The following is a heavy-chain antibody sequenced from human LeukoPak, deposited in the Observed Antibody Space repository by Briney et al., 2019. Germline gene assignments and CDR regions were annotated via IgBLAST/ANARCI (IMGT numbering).Heavy chain of an antibody. Sequence: GGSLRLSCAASGFTFSSYSMNWVRQAPGKGLEWVSYISSSSTIYYADSVKGRFTISRDNAKNSLYLQMNSLRAEDTAVYYCARDSPLDYYYYYMDVWGKGTTVTVSS. CDR3: ARDSPLDYYYYYMDV. CDR1: GFTFSSYS. J-gene: IGHJ6*03. CDR2: ISSSSTI. V-gene: IGHV3-48*01.